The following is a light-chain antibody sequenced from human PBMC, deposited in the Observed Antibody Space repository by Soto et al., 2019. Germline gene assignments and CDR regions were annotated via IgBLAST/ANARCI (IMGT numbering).Light chain of an antibody. CDR1: SSNIGSNA. CDR3: AAWDNRLNVLV. V-gene: IGLV1-44*01. J-gene: IGLJ2*01. Sequence: QPVLTQPPSASGTPGQRVTISCSGSSSNIGSNAVNWYQQLPGTAPKLLIYNNNQRPSGVPDRFSASKSGTSASLAISGLQSDDEADYYCAAWDNRLNVLVFGGGTQLTVL. CDR2: NNN.